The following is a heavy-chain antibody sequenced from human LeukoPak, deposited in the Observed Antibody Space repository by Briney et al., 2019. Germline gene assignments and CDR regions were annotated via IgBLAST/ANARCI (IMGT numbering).Heavy chain of an antibody. D-gene: IGHD2-15*01. CDR1: GGSISSYY. Sequence: SETLSLTCTVSGGSISSYYWSWIRQPPGKGLEWIGYIYYTGTTNYNPSLQSRVTISIDTSKNQFSLKLSSVTAADTAVYYCARSQSCGGGSCYSTYYYFYAMDVWGLGTTVTVSS. V-gene: IGHV4-59*01. CDR2: IYYTGTT. J-gene: IGHJ6*02. CDR3: ARSQSCGGGSCYSTYYYFYAMDV.